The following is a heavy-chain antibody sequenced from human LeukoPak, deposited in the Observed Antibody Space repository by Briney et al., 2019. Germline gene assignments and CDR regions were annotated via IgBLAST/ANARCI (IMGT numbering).Heavy chain of an antibody. CDR2: IYGSGGST. Sequence: ASVEVSCKASGYTFTNYHLHWVRQAPGQGLEWMGIIYGSGGSTDYAQNFQGRLTMTRDTSTSTVYMELSSLRSEDTAVYYCARELGGGYFDYWGQGTLVTVSS. J-gene: IGHJ4*02. D-gene: IGHD3-16*01. CDR3: ARELGGGYFDY. CDR1: GYTFTNYH. V-gene: IGHV1-46*01.